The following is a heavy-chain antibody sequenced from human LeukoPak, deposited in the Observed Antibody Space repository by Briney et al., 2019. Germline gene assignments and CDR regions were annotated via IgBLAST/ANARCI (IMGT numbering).Heavy chain of an antibody. V-gene: IGHV3-30*02. Sequence: PGGSLRLSCAASGFTFSSYGMHWARQAPGKGLEWVAFIRYDGSNKYYADSVKGRFTISRDNSKNTLYLQMNSLRAEDTAVYYCAKGDVDTAMAHYWGQGTLVTVSS. CDR1: GFTFSSYG. J-gene: IGHJ4*02. CDR3: AKGDVDTAMAHY. D-gene: IGHD5-18*01. CDR2: IRYDGSNK.